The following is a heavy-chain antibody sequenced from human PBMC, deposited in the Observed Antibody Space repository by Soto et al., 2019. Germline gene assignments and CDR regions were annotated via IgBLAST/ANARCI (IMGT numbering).Heavy chain of an antibody. CDR1: GGSISSYY. V-gene: IGHV4-59*01. D-gene: IGHD5-18*01. CDR2: IYYSGST. Sequence: SETLSLTCTVSGGSISSYYWSWIRQPPGKGLEWIGYIYYSGSTNYNPSLKSRVTISVDTSKNQFSLKLSSVTAADTAVYYCARGYNIQEDWFDPWGQGTLVTVSS. CDR3: ARGYNIQEDWFDP. J-gene: IGHJ5*02.